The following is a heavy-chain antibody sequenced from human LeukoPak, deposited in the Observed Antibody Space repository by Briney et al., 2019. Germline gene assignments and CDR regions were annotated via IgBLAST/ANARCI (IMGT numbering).Heavy chain of an antibody. V-gene: IGHV3-30*03. CDR3: ATSSGYSYGSFDY. CDR1: GFTFSSYG. CDR2: ISYDGSNK. Sequence: GRSLRLSCAASGFTFSSYGMHWVRQAPGKGLEWVAVISYDGSNKYYADSVKGRFTISRDNSKNTLYLQMNSLRAEDMAVYYCATSSGYSYGSFDYWGQGTLVTASS. D-gene: IGHD5-18*01. J-gene: IGHJ4*02.